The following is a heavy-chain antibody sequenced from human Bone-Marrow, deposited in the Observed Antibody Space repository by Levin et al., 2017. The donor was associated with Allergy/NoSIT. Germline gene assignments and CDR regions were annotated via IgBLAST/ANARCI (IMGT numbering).Heavy chain of an antibody. CDR3: ATASGWTDAFNI. D-gene: IGHD6-19*01. V-gene: IGHV1-2*02. Sequence: ASVKVSCKASGYPFSGYYLHWVRQSPRQGLEWMGWINPNTGDTTYAQKFQGRVSMARDTSTSTPFILLSRLKSDDTAVYYCATASGWTDAFNIWGQGTMVTVSP. CDR1: GYPFSGYY. CDR2: INPNTGDT. J-gene: IGHJ3*02.